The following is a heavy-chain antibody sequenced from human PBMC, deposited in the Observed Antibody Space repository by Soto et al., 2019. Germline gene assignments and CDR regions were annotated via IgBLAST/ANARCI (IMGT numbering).Heavy chain of an antibody. CDR2: IIGSGDTI. CDR3: ASTYSSGWYGY. D-gene: IGHD6-19*01. Sequence: GGSLRLSCAASGFTFSSYEMNWVRQAPGKGLEWVSFIIGSGDTIFYADSVKGRFTISRDNAEKLMYLQMNNLGVEDTAVYYCASTYSSGWYGYWGQGTLVTVSS. V-gene: IGHV3-48*03. CDR1: GFTFSSYE. J-gene: IGHJ4*02.